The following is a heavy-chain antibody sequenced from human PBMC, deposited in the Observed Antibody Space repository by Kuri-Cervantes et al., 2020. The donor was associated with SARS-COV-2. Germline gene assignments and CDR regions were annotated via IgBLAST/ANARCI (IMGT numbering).Heavy chain of an antibody. CDR1: GGTFSSNA. D-gene: IGHD6-6*01. V-gene: IGHV1-69*13. CDR2: IIPIFGTA. Sequence: SVKVSCKASGGTFSSNAISWVRQAPGQGLEWMGGIIPIFGTANYAQKFQGRVTITADESTSTAYMELSSLRSEDTAVYYCARGAARPFYYYYYGMDVWGQGTTVTVSS. J-gene: IGHJ6*02. CDR3: ARGAARPFYYYYYGMDV.